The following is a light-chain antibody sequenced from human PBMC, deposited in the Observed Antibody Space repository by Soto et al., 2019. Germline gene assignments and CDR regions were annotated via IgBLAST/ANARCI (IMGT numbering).Light chain of an antibody. Sequence: DIVMTQSPDSLAVSLGERATINCKSSQSVLHSSNNKNYLAWYQQKPGQPPNLLIYWASTRESGVPDRFSGSGSGTDFTLTISNLQADDVAVYYCQQCYSIPITFGQGTRLEIK. CDR3: QQCYSIPIT. V-gene: IGKV4-1*01. CDR1: QSVLHSSNNKNY. CDR2: WAS. J-gene: IGKJ5*01.